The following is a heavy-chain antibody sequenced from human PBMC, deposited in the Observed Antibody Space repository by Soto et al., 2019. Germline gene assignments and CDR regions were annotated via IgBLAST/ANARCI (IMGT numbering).Heavy chain of an antibody. V-gene: IGHV4-59*01. D-gene: IGHD1-26*01. Sequence: QVQLQESGPGLVKPSETLSLTCTVSGGSISSYYWRWIRQPPGKGLEWIGYIYYSGNTNYNPSLKSRVTISVDTSKNQFSLKLSSVTAADTAVYYCARRYGGNFDYWGQGTLVTVSS. CDR2: IYYSGNT. CDR3: ARRYGGNFDY. J-gene: IGHJ4*02. CDR1: GGSISSYY.